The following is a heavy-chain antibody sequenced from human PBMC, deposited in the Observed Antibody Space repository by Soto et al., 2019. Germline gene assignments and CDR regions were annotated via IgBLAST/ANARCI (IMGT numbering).Heavy chain of an antibody. CDR1: GFTFSNYW. CDR2: IKQDGTEK. Sequence: EVQLVESGGGLVQPGGSLRLSCAASGFTFSNYWMRWVRQAPGKGLEWVANIKQDGTEKNYVDSVRGRFTISRDNAKNSLDLQTHSLAAEDTAVYYCASVAIWGQGPLVTVSS. D-gene: IGHD5-12*01. J-gene: IGHJ4*02. CDR3: ASVAI. V-gene: IGHV3-7*01.